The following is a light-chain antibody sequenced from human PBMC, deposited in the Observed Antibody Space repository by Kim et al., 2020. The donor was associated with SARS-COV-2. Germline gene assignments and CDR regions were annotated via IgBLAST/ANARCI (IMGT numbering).Light chain of an antibody. CDR2: AAS. Sequence: PSTDDIFTITCRASQGNSSYFAWYQQKPGKAPKLLIYAASTLQSGVPSRFSGSGSGTDFTLTLSCLQSEDFATYYCQQYYSYQVTFGQGTRLELQ. V-gene: IGKV1-8*01. J-gene: IGKJ5*01. CDR1: QGNSSY. CDR3: QQYYSYQVT.